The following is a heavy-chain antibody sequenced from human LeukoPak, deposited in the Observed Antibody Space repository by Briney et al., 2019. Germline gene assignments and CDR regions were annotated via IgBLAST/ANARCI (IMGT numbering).Heavy chain of an antibody. CDR3: AVDQVAGTSPIVDY. CDR2: INPSGGST. Sequence: ASVKVSCKASGYTFTSYYMHWVRQAPGQGLEWMGIINPSGGSTSYAQKFQGRVTMTTDTSTSTAYMELRSLRSDDTAVYYCAVDQVAGTSPIVDYWGQGTLVTVSS. V-gene: IGHV1-46*03. CDR1: GYTFTSYY. J-gene: IGHJ4*02. D-gene: IGHD6-19*01.